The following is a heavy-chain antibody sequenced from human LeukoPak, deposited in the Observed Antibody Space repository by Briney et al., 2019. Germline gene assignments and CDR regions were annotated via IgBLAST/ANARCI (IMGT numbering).Heavy chain of an antibody. Sequence: KASETLSLTCGVSGGSISTTNWWSWVRQPPGQGLEWIGEISLTGRTNYNPSLNSRVTVSIDESRNQLSLNLTSVTAADTAIYYCSRESGAFCPFGHWGQGTLVIVPS. CDR2: ISLTGRT. D-gene: IGHD1-26*01. CDR3: SRESGAFCPFGH. J-gene: IGHJ4*02. CDR1: GGSISTTNW. V-gene: IGHV4-4*02.